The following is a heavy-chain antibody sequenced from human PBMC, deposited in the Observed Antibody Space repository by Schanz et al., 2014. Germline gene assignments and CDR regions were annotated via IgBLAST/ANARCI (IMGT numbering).Heavy chain of an antibody. CDR1: GFTFSDYY. CDR3: TSMATIPRNWFDP. CDR2: IYSGGST. Sequence: VKLVESGGGLVKPGESLRLSCAASGFTFSDYYMNWIRQAPGKGLEWVSVIYSGGSTYYADSVKGRFTISRDNSKNTLYLQMNSLKSEDTAVYYCTSMATIPRNWFDPWGQGTLVTVSS. D-gene: IGHD2-2*02. J-gene: IGHJ5*02. V-gene: IGHV3-66*01.